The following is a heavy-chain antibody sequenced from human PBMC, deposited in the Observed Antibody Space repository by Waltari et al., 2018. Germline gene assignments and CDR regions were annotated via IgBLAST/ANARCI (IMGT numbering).Heavy chain of an antibody. V-gene: IGHV3-30*03. D-gene: IGHD3-9*01. J-gene: IGHJ4*02. CDR2: ISYDGANE. Sequence: QEQLVESGGGVVQPGRSLRLSCRGSGFPFTSYAMHWVRQAPGKGLEWVGVISYDGANEYYADSVRGRFTISRDNSQNMVYLEMNRLRVDDTAVYYCARDRGAWNNILSDTPGFWGQGTQVSVSS. CDR3: ARDRGAWNNILSDTPGF. CDR1: GFPFTSYA.